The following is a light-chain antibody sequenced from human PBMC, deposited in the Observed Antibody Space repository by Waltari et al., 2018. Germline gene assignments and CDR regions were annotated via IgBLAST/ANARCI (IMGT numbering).Light chain of an antibody. CDR1: QSVSSN. J-gene: IGKJ4*01. Sequence: EIVMTQSPATLSVSQGERATLSCRASQSVSSNLAWYQKKAGQAPRLLIYGASTRATGIAARFSGSGSETEFTLTISSLQSEDFAVYYCQQYSNWPPLTFGGGTKVEIK. V-gene: IGKV3-15*01. CDR3: QQYSNWPPLT. CDR2: GAS.